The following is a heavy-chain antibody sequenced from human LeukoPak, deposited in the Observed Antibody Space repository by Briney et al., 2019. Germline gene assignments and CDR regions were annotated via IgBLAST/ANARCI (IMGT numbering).Heavy chain of an antibody. CDR2: IYYSGST. V-gene: IGHV4-31*03. CDR1: GGSISSGGYY. Sequence: KTSETLSLTCTVSGGSISSGGYYWSWIRQHPGKGLEWIGYIYYSGSTYYNPSLKSRVTISVDTSKNQFSLKLSSVTAADTAVYYCARDHRAIQLWQQTSRGAFDIWGQGTMVTVSS. D-gene: IGHD5-18*01. CDR3: ARDHRAIQLWQQTSRGAFDI. J-gene: IGHJ3*02.